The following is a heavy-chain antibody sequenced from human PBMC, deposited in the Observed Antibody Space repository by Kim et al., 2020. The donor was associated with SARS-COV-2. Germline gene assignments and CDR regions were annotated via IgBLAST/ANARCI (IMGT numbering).Heavy chain of an antibody. J-gene: IGHJ4*02. D-gene: IGHD3-3*01. CDR2: IYYSGST. CDR3: ARIEGPYDFWSGYSFDY. V-gene: IGHV4-39*01. Sequence: SETLSLTCTVSGGSISSSSYYWGWIRQPPGKGLEWIGSIYYSGSTYYNPSLKSRVTISVDTSKNQFSLKLSSVTAADTAVYYCARIEGPYDFWSGYSFDYWGQGTLVTVSS. CDR1: GGSISSSSYY.